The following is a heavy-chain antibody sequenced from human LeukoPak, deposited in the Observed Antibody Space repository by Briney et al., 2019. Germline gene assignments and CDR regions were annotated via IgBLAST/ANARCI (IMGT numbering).Heavy chain of an antibody. CDR3: ARDNRDESGSYSTRFDL. CDR2: TYGDGST. J-gene: IGHJ2*01. Sequence: GGSLRLSCTASTFTVINNYMSWVRQTPGKGLEWVSVTYGDGSTYYADSVEGRFTVSRGNSKNALYLQMNTLRAEDTAVYHCARDNRDESGSYSTRFDLWGRGTLVTVSS. V-gene: IGHV3-66*01. CDR1: TFTVINNY. D-gene: IGHD1-26*01.